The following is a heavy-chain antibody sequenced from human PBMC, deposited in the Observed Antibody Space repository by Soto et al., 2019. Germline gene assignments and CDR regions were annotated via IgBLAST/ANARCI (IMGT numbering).Heavy chain of an antibody. CDR3: AKEGGLSGSYYISSSYYFDY. CDR1: GFTFSSYG. J-gene: IGHJ4*02. V-gene: IGHV3-30*18. CDR2: ISYDGSNT. Sequence: QVQLVESGGGVVQPGRSLRLSCVASGFTFSSYGMHWVRQAPGKGLEWVAIISYDGSNTYYADSVKGRFTISRDNSKNTLYMXMSSLRAEDTSVYYCAKEGGLSGSYYISSSYYFDYWGQGTLVTVSS. D-gene: IGHD1-26*01.